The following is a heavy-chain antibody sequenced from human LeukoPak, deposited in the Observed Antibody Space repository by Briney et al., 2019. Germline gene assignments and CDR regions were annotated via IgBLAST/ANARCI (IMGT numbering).Heavy chain of an antibody. CDR3: ARGLRGGNGAFDI. J-gene: IGHJ3*02. D-gene: IGHD4-23*01. V-gene: IGHV1-2*02. CDR1: GYTFTGYY. CDR2: INPNSGGT. Sequence: ASVKVSCKASGYTFTGYYMHWVRQAPGQGLEWMGWINPNSGGTNYAQKFQGRVTMTRDTSISTAYMELSRLRPDDTAVYYCARGLRGGNGAFDIWGQGTMVTVSS.